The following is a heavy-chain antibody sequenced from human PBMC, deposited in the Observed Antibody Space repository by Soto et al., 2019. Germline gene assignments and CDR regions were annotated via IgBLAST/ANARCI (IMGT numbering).Heavy chain of an antibody. CDR1: GGTFSTYA. J-gene: IGHJ6*02. CDR3: ARDEMVVATGSRTWHYYYGMDV. CDR2: IIPIFDTA. Sequence: QVQLVQSGAEVKKPGSSVKVSCKSSGGTFSTYAISWVRQAPGQGLEWMGGIIPIFDTANYAQKFQGRVTITADDSTTTAYMELISLRSEDPAVYYCARDEMVVATGSRTWHYYYGMDVWGQGTTVTVSS. V-gene: IGHV1-69*12. D-gene: IGHD2-15*01.